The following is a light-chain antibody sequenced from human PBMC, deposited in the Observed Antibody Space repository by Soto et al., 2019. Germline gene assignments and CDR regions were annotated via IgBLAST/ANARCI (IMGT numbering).Light chain of an antibody. CDR3: QQYYSSPPYT. CDR2: WAS. V-gene: IGKV4-1*01. CDR1: QNILYSSNNKNY. Sequence: DIVMTQSPDSLAVSLGERATINCKSSQNILYSSNNKNYLAWYRQKPGQPPKLLIYWASVRESGVPDRISGSGSATDFTLTISSLRAEDVAVYYCQQYYSSPPYTFGPGTKLEIK. J-gene: IGKJ2*01.